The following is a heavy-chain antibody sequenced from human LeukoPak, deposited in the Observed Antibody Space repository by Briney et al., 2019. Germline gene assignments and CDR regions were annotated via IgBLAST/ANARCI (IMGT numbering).Heavy chain of an antibody. J-gene: IGHJ4*02. CDR1: GFTFSSYW. Sequence: GGSLRLSCAASGFTFSSYWMTWVRQAPGKGLEWVANIKQDGSEKYYVDSVKGGFTISRDNAKNSLYLQMNSLRAEDTAVYYCARDRRCSSTSCYYFDYWGQGTLVTVSS. V-gene: IGHV3-7*04. CDR3: ARDRRCSSTSCYYFDY. CDR2: IKQDGSEK. D-gene: IGHD2-2*01.